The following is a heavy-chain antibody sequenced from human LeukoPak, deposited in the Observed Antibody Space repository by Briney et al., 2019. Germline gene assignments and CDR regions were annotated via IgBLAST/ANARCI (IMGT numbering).Heavy chain of an antibody. J-gene: IGHJ4*02. V-gene: IGHV3-30*02. CDR1: GFTFSSYD. Sequence: PGGSLRLSRAASGFTFSSYDMHWVRQAPGKGLEWVAFIRYDGSNKYYADSVKGRFTISRDNSKNTLYLQMNSLRAEDTAVYYCAKDISSSSWGNFDYWGQGTLVTVSS. CDR2: IRYDGSNK. D-gene: IGHD6-13*01. CDR3: AKDISSSSWGNFDY.